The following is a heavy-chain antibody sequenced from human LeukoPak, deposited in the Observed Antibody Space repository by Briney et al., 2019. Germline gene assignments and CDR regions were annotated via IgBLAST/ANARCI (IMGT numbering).Heavy chain of an antibody. CDR2: IRSKAYGGTT. Sequence: GGSLRLSCTASGFTFGDYAMSWVRQAPGKGLEWVGFIRSKAYGGTTEYAASVKGRFTISRDDSKSIAYLQMNSLKTEDTAVYYCTKETVTDAFDIWGQGTMVTVSS. J-gene: IGHJ3*02. V-gene: IGHV3-49*04. CDR1: GFTFGDYA. CDR3: TKETVTDAFDI. D-gene: IGHD4-11*01.